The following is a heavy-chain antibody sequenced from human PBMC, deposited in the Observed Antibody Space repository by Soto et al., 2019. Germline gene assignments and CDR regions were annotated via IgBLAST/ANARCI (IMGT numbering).Heavy chain of an antibody. CDR2: IYYSGST. J-gene: IGHJ5*02. D-gene: IGHD2-15*01. CDR3: ARANIVVVVAAHGDWFDP. V-gene: IGHV4-31*03. CDR1: GGSISSGGYY. Sequence: QVQLQESGPGLVKPSQTLSLTCTVSGGSISSGGYYWSWIRQHPGKGLEWIGYIYYSGSTYYNPSRQSRVTISVDTSKNQFSLKLSSVTAADTAVYYCARANIVVVVAAHGDWFDPWGQGTLVTVSS.